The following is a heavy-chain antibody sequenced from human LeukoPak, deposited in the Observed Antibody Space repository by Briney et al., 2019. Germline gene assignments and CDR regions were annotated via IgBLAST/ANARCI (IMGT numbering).Heavy chain of an antibody. CDR3: ARRVYYDILTGSYYFDY. CDR2: IYYSGTI. CDR1: GGSISSSTTYY. Sequence: SEPLSLTCSVSGGSISSSTTYYWGWIRQPPGKGLEWIGSIYYSGTIYYNPSLKSRVTISVDTSKNQFSLRLSSVTAADTAVYYCARRVYYDILTGSYYFDYWGQGTLVTVSS. V-gene: IGHV4-39*01. D-gene: IGHD3-9*01. J-gene: IGHJ4*02.